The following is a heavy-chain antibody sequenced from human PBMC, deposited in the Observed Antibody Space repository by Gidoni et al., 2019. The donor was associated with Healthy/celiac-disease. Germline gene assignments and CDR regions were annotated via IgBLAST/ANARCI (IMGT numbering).Heavy chain of an antibody. CDR3: ARESRPIVVVPAAMYYYYYGMDV. CDR2: INPNSGGT. D-gene: IGHD2-2*01. J-gene: IGHJ6*02. Sequence: QVHLVQSGAEVKKPGASVKVSCKPSGYTFTGSYLHWVRPAPGQGLAWMGWINPNSGGTNYAQKFQGWVTMTRDTSISTAYMELSRLRSDDTAVYYCARESRPIVVVPAAMYYYYYGMDVWGQGTTVTVSS. V-gene: IGHV1-2*04. CDR1: GYTFTGSY.